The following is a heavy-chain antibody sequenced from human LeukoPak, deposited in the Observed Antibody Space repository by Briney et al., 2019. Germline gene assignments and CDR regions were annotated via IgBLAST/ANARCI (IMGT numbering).Heavy chain of an antibody. CDR3: AELGITMIGGV. CDR1: GFTFDNYA. V-gene: IGHV3-9*01. J-gene: IGHJ6*04. D-gene: IGHD3-10*02. CDR2: ISWNSGSI. Sequence: GGSLRLSCAASGFTFDNYAMHWVRQVPGEGLEWVSGISWNSGSIAYADSVKGRFTISRDNAKNSLYLQMNSLRAEDTAVYYCAELGITMIGGVWGKGTTVTISS.